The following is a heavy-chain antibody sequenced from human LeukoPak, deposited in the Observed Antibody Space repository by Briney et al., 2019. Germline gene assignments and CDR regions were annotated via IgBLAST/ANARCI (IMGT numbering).Heavy chain of an antibody. CDR3: VREDTPATANY. CDR1: GFNFANHA. V-gene: IGHV3-23*01. Sequence: PGGSLRLSCAASGFNFANHAMSWVRQTPGKGLEWVSVISGGGDITYYADSVTGRFTISRDNSKDTLFLQMHSLRPGVTAVYYCVREDTPATANYWGQGTLVTISS. J-gene: IGHJ4*02. D-gene: IGHD2-21*02. CDR2: ISGGGDIT.